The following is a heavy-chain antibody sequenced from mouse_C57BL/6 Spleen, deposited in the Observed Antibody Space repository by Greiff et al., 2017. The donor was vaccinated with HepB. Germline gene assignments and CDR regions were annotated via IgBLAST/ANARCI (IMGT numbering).Heavy chain of an antibody. J-gene: IGHJ3*01. CDR3: ARDYYGSSHWFAY. D-gene: IGHD1-1*01. Sequence: ESGGGLVKPGGSLKLSCAASGFTFSSYAMSWVRQTPAKRLEWVATISDGGSYTYYPDNVKGRFTISRDNAKNNLYLQMSHLKSEDTAMYYCARDYYGSSHWFAYWGQGTLVTVSA. CDR2: ISDGGSYT. V-gene: IGHV5-4*01. CDR1: GFTFSSYA.